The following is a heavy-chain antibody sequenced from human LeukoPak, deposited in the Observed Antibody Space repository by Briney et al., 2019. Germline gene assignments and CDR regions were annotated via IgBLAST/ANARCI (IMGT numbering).Heavy chain of an antibody. V-gene: IGHV4-61*08. D-gene: IGHD6-13*01. CDR1: GGSISSGGYY. CDR3: AREGHSSSWYRGAFDI. CDR2: IYYSGST. J-gene: IGHJ3*02. Sequence: SETLSLTCTVSGGSISSGGYYWSWIRQHPGKGLEWIGYIYYSGSTNYNPSLKSRVTISVDTSKNQFSLKLSSVTAADTAVYYCAREGHSSSWYRGAFDIWGQGTMVTVSS.